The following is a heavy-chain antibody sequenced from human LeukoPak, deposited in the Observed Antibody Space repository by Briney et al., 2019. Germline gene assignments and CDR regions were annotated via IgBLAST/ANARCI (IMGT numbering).Heavy chain of an antibody. V-gene: IGHV4-59*01. J-gene: IGHJ4*02. CDR2: IYYSGST. CDR3: ARSRGYSYGPNFDFDY. D-gene: IGHD5-18*01. Sequence: TSETLSLTCTVSGGSIGSYYWSWIRQPPGKGLEWIGYIYYSGSTNYNPSLKSRVTISVDTSKNQFSLKLSSVTAADTAVYYCARSRGYSYGPNFDFDYWGQGTLVTASS. CDR1: GGSIGSYY.